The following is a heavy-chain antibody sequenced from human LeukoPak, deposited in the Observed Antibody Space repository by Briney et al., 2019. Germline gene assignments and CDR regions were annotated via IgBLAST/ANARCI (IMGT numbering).Heavy chain of an antibody. D-gene: IGHD5-18*01. Sequence: SAKVSCKASGGTLSSYAISWVRQAPGQGLEWMRGIIPIFGTANYAQKFQGRVTITGDESTSTAYMELSSLRSEDTAVYYCARGRGGYSYGNINWFDPWGQGTLVTVSS. CDR2: IIPIFGTA. CDR1: GGTLSSYA. J-gene: IGHJ5*02. CDR3: ARGRGGYSYGNINWFDP. V-gene: IGHV1-69*01.